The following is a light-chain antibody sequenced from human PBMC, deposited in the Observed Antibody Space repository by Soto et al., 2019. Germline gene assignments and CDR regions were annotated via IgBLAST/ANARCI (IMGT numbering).Light chain of an antibody. Sequence: QSVLTQPASVSGSPGQSFTISCTGTSSDVGSYNLVSWYQQHPGKAPKLMIYEVSKRPSGVSNRFSGSKSGNTASLTISGPQAEDEADYYCCSYAGSSTYYVFGTGTKVTVL. V-gene: IGLV2-23*02. J-gene: IGLJ1*01. CDR3: CSYAGSSTYYV. CDR1: SSDVGSYNL. CDR2: EVS.